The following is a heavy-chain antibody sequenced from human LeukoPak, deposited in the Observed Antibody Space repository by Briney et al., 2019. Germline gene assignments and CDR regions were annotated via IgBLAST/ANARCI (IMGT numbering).Heavy chain of an antibody. CDR3: ARENVVAQGTFDY. J-gene: IGHJ4*02. CDR2: MYQTGSS. D-gene: IGHD2-21*01. CDR1: GDSISSGNY. Sequence: TSETLSLTCTVSGDSISSGNYWGWIRQPPGKGLEWIGSMYQTGSSYYSPSLKSRVTISLDTSKNQISLKLTFVTAADTAFYFCARENVVAQGTFDYWGQGARVTVSS. V-gene: IGHV4-38-2*02.